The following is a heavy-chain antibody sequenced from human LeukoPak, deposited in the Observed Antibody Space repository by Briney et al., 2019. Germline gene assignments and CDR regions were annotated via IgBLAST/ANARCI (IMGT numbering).Heavy chain of an antibody. CDR2: IYYSGST. V-gene: IGHV4-59*01. CDR3: ARGPNSSGFEY. CDR1: GGSISSYY. Sequence: SETLSLTCTVSGGSISSYYWSWIRQPPGEGLEWIGYIYYSGSTNYNPSLKSRVTISVDTSKNQFSLKLSSVTAADTAVYYCARGPNSSGFEYWGQGTLVTVSS. D-gene: IGHD6-19*01. J-gene: IGHJ4*02.